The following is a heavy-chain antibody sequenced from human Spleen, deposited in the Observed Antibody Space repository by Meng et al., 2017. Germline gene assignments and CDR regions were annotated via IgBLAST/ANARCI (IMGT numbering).Heavy chain of an antibody. CDR2: IYPGDSDT. Sequence: KVSCKGSGYSFTSYWIPWVRQMPGKGLEWMGIIYPGDSDTRYSPSFQGQVTISADKSISTAYLQWSSLKASDTAMYYCARQGYSNSYFYSYGMDVWGQGTTVTVSS. CDR3: ARQGYSNSYFYSYGMDV. CDR1: GYSFTSYW. D-gene: IGHD4-11*01. V-gene: IGHV5-51*01. J-gene: IGHJ6*01.